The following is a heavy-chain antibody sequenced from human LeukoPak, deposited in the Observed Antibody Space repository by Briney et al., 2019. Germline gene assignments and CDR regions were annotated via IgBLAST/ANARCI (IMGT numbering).Heavy chain of an antibody. J-gene: IGHJ3*02. CDR1: GGSISSSSYY. CDR2: IYYSGST. D-gene: IGHD3-9*01. Sequence: PSETLSLTCTVSGGSISSSSYYWGWIRQPPGKGLEWIGSIYYSGSTYYNPSPKSRVTISVDTSKNQFSLKLSSVTAADTAVYYCATISSWYDILTGYSAFDIWGQGTMVTVSS. V-gene: IGHV4-39*01. CDR3: ATISSWYDILTGYSAFDI.